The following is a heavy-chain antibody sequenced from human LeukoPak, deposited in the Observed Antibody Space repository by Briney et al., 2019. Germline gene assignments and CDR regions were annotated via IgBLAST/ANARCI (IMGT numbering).Heavy chain of an antibody. CDR2: ISWNSGSI. V-gene: IGHV3-9*01. J-gene: IGHJ4*02. Sequence: GRSLRLSCAASGFTFDGYAMHWVRQAPGKGLEWVSGISWNSGSIGYADSVKGRFTISRDNAKNSLYLQMNSLRAEDTALYYCAKEAAAGYFDYWGQGTLVTVSS. CDR1: GFTFDGYA. D-gene: IGHD6-13*01. CDR3: AKEAAAGYFDY.